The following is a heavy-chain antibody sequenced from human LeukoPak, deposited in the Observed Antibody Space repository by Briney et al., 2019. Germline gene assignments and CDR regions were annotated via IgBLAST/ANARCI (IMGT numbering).Heavy chain of an antibody. Sequence: GSSVKVSCKASGGTFSSYAISWVRQAPGQGLDWMGRINPNSGGTNYAQKFQGRVTMTRDTSISTAYMELSRLRSDDTAVYYCARDLEPDPYDIVVVVAANDYWGQGTLATVSS. D-gene: IGHD2-15*01. CDR1: GGTFSSYA. J-gene: IGHJ4*02. CDR2: INPNSGGT. CDR3: ARDLEPDPYDIVVVVAANDY. V-gene: IGHV1-2*06.